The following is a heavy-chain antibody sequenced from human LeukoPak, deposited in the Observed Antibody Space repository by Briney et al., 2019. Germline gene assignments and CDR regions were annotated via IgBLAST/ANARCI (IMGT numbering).Heavy chain of an antibody. Sequence: GESLKISCKGSGYTFGTYWIAWVRQMPGKGLEWMGIIYPADSDARYSPSFQGQVTISADKSISTAYLQWSSLKASDTAMYYCARYSGSYRAVEYWGQGTLVTVSS. J-gene: IGHJ4*02. CDR2: IYPADSDA. V-gene: IGHV5-51*01. CDR1: GYTFGTYW. CDR3: ARYSGSYRAVEY. D-gene: IGHD1-26*01.